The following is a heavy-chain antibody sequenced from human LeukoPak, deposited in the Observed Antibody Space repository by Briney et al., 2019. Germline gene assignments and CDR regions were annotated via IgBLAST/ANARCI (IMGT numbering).Heavy chain of an antibody. CDR3: AKAAGGGATDYFDY. D-gene: IGHD1-26*01. CDR2: IYYSGYT. V-gene: IGHV4-59*01. CDR1: GGSISSYY. J-gene: IGHJ4*02. Sequence: SETLSLTCTVSGGSISSYYWSWIRQPPGKGLEWIGYIYYSGYTSYNPSLKSRLTISVDKSKNQFSLKLSSGTAADRAVYFCAKAAGGGATDYFDYWGQGTLVTVSS.